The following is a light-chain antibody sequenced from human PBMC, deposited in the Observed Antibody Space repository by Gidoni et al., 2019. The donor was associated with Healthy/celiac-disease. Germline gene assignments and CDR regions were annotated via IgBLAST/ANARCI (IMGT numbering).Light chain of an antibody. V-gene: IGKV1-39*01. J-gene: IGKJ1*01. Sequence: DSEMTQSPSSLSASVGDRVTITCRASQSISSYLTCDQQKPGKAPKLLIYAASSLQSGVPSRFSGIGSGTDFTLSISSLQPEDFATYSCQQSYSTPFTFGRGTKVEIK. CDR3: QQSYSTPFT. CDR2: AAS. CDR1: QSISSY.